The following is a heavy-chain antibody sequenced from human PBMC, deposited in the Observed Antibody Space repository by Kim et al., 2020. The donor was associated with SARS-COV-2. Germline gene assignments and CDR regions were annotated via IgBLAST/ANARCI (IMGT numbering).Heavy chain of an antibody. D-gene: IGHD2-2*01. CDR2: ISYDGSNK. J-gene: IGHJ3*02. CDR1: GFTFSSYA. V-gene: IGHV3-30*04. Sequence: GGSLRLSCAASGFTFSSYAMHWVRQAPGKGLEWVAVISYDGSNKYYADSVKGRFTISRDNSKNTLYLQMNSLRAEDTAVYYCARDGEDIVVVPAARAVGLGAFDIWGQGTMVTVSS. CDR3: ARDGEDIVVVPAARAVGLGAFDI.